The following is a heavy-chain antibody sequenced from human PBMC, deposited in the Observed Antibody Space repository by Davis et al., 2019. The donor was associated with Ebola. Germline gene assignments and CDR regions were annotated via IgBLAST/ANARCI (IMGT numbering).Heavy chain of an antibody. J-gene: IGHJ6*02. CDR2: IYYSGST. CDR3: ARGHVFYYYYGMDV. D-gene: IGHD5/OR15-5a*01. CDR1: GASISSSY. V-gene: IGHV4-59*12. Sequence: SETLSLTCIVSGASISSSYWSWIRQPPGKGLEWIGYIYYSGSTNYNPSLKSRVTISVDKSKNQFSLKLSSVTAADTAVYYCARGHVFYYYYGMDVWGQGTTVTVSS.